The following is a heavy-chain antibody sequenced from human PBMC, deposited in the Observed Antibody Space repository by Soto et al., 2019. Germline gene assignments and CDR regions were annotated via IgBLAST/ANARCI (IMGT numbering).Heavy chain of an antibody. CDR1: GYSFTGLD. Sequence: ASVKFSCKASGYSFTGLDINWVRQTTGQGLEWMGWMQPSSGRTGYAQKFQGRVTMTRDTSINTAYMELSSLTSDDTAFYYCARGVTAVVDYWGQGTLVTVSS. CDR2: MQPSSGRT. J-gene: IGHJ4*02. V-gene: IGHV1-8*01. CDR3: ARGVTAVVDY. D-gene: IGHD2-15*01.